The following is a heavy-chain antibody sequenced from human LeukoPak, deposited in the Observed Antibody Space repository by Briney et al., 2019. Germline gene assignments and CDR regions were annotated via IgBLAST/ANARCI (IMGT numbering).Heavy chain of an antibody. Sequence: GGSLRLSCAASGFIFSNYGMSWVRQAPGKGLEWVSSLSDSGRSTYYTDSVKGRFTISRDNSKNTLYLQMNSLRAEDTALYYCAKDFGHDSRPYDYWGQGTLVTVSS. CDR1: GFIFSNYG. J-gene: IGHJ4*02. CDR2: LSDSGRST. D-gene: IGHD3-22*01. CDR3: AKDFGHDSRPYDY. V-gene: IGHV3-23*01.